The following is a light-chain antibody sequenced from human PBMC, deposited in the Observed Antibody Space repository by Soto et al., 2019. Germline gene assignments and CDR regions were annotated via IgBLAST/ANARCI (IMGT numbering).Light chain of an antibody. V-gene: IGLV2-11*01. J-gene: IGLJ1*01. CDR3: CSYAGSFYV. Sequence: QSALTQPRSVSGSPGQSVTISCTGTSSDFGGYNYVSWYQQHPGKAPKLMIYDVSERPSGVPDRFSGSKSGNTASLTISGLQAEDEADYYCCSYAGSFYVFGSGT. CDR2: DVS. CDR1: SSDFGGYNY.